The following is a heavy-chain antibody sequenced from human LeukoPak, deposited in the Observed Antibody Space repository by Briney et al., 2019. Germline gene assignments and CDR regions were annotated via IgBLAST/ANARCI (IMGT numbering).Heavy chain of an antibody. CDR2: ISSTGGTI. Sequence: GGSLRLSCAASGFTFSSNSMNWVRQAPGKGLEWVSYISSTGGTIYYADSMKGRFTISRDNAKNSLYLQMNSLRAEDTAVYYCATDSSGYYHYFEYWGQGTLVTVSS. V-gene: IGHV3-48*04. D-gene: IGHD3-22*01. CDR3: ATDSSGYYHYFEY. J-gene: IGHJ4*02. CDR1: GFTFSSNS.